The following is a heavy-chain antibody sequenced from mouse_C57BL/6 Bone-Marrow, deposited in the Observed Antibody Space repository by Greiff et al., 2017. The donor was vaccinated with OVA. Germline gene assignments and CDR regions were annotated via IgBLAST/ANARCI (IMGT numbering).Heavy chain of an antibody. Sequence: EVKLVESGGGLVKPGGSLKLSCAASGFTFSDYGMHWVRQAPEKGLEWVAYISSGSSTIYYADTVKGRFTISRDNAKNTLFLQMTSLRSEDTAMYYCARPGITGTSWYFDVWGTGTTVTVSS. CDR1: GFTFSDYG. CDR3: ARPGITGTSWYFDV. CDR2: ISSGSSTI. V-gene: IGHV5-17*01. J-gene: IGHJ1*03. D-gene: IGHD4-1*01.